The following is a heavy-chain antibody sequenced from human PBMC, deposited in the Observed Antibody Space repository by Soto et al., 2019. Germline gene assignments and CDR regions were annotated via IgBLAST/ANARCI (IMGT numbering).Heavy chain of an antibody. Sequence: SGPTLVNPTQTLTLTCTYSGFSLSTSGVGVGWIRQPPGKALEWLALIYWDDDKRYSPSLKSRLTITKDTSKNQVVLTMTNMDPEGTAVYYCARDTGGLAARQIPAHLDYWGQGALVTVSS. J-gene: IGHJ4*02. CDR1: GFSLSTSGVG. D-gene: IGHD6-6*01. CDR2: IYWDDDK. CDR3: ARDTGGLAARQIPAHLDY. V-gene: IGHV2-5*02.